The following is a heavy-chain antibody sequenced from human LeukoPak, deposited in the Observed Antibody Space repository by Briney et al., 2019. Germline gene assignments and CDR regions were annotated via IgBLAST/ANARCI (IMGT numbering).Heavy chain of an antibody. Sequence: ASVKVSCKASGYTFTGYYMHWVRQAPGQGLEWMGWINPNSGGTNYAQKFQGRVTMTRDTSISTAYMELSRLRSDDTAVYYCARAIPRYCSGGSCYFNWFDPWGQGTLVIVSS. CDR2: INPNSGGT. CDR3: ARAIPRYCSGGSCYFNWFDP. V-gene: IGHV1-2*02. CDR1: GYTFTGYY. J-gene: IGHJ5*02. D-gene: IGHD2-15*01.